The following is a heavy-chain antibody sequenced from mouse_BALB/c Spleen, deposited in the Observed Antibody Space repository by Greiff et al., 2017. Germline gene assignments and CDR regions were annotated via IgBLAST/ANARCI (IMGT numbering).Heavy chain of an antibody. CDR3: NALYYYGSSYFDY. D-gene: IGHD1-1*01. CDR1: GFNIKDYY. Sequence: VQLQQSGAELVRPGASVKLSCTASGFNIKDYYMHWVKQRPEQGLEWIGWIDPENGDTEYAPKFQGKATMTADTSSNTAYLQLSSLTSEDTAVYYCNALYYYGSSYFDYWGQGTTLTVSS. V-gene: IGHV14-4*02. CDR2: IDPENGDT. J-gene: IGHJ2*01.